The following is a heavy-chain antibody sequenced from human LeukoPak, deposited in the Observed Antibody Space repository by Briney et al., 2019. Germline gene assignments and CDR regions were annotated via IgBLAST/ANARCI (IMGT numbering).Heavy chain of an antibody. V-gene: IGHV3-7*03. CDR3: ARVESSGWYGAFDY. CDR1: RFTFSSYW. J-gene: IGHJ4*02. CDR2: VKQDGGEK. D-gene: IGHD6-19*01. Sequence: PGGSLRLSCAASRFTFSSYWMSWVRQAPGKGLEWVANVKQDGGEKYYVDSVKGRFTISRDNAKNSLYLQMSSLRADDTAVYYCARVESSGWYGAFDYWGQGMLVTASS.